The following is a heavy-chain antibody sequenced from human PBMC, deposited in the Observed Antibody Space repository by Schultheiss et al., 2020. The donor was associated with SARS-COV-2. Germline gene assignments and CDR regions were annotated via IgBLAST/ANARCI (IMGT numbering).Heavy chain of an antibody. D-gene: IGHD2-2*01. CDR3: ATVPRIVVVPAGGWFDP. J-gene: IGHJ5*02. V-gene: IGHV1-2*02. CDR2: INPNSGGT. Sequence: ASVKVSCKASGYTFTGYYMHWVRQAPGQGLEWMGWINPNSGGTNYAQKFQGRVTMTRDTSISTAYMELSSLRSEDTAVYYCATVPRIVVVPAGGWFDPWGQGTLVTVSS. CDR1: GYTFTGYY.